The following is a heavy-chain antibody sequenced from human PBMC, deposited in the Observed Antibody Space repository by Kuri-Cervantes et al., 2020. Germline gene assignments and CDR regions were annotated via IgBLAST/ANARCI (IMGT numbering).Heavy chain of an antibody. CDR1: GYTFTGYY. Sequence: GGSLRFSCKASGYTFTGYYMHWVRQAPGQGLEWMGWINPNSGGTNYAQKFQGRVTMTRDTSISTAYMELSRLRSDDTAVYYCARVRTLRYFDWFAHDAFDIWGQGTMVTVSS. D-gene: IGHD3-9*01. J-gene: IGHJ3*02. CDR3: ARVRTLRYFDWFAHDAFDI. CDR2: INPNSGGT. V-gene: IGHV1-2*02.